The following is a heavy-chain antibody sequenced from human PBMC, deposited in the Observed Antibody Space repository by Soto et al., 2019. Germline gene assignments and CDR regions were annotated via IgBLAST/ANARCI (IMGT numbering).Heavy chain of an antibody. CDR2: ISTERDLT. D-gene: IGHD2-2*01. CDR3: PRDPTANPASVYFDL. Sequence: QVRLVQSEGEVKKPGASVKVSCRASGYTFTNYDISWVRQVPGQGLEWMGWISTERDLTKYAQKFQGRVTMTTDTFTNTAFMELKSLRFDYSAECYCPRDPTANPASVYFDLSGRGTRVNVSS. CDR1: GYTFTNYD. V-gene: IGHV1-18*04. J-gene: IGHJ2*01.